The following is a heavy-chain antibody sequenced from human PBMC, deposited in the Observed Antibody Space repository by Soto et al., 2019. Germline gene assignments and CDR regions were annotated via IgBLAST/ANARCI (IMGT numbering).Heavy chain of an antibody. D-gene: IGHD6-13*01. CDR2: INYSGRT. CDR3: ARYAGSSWFDY. V-gene: IGHV4-59*01. CDR1: GGSISTYY. J-gene: IGHJ4*02. Sequence: SETLSLTCTVSGGSISTYYWSWIRQPPGKGLEWIGYINYSGRTNYNPSLKSRVTMSLDTSKNQFSLKLRSVTAADTALFYCARYAGSSWFDYWGQGTLVTVSS.